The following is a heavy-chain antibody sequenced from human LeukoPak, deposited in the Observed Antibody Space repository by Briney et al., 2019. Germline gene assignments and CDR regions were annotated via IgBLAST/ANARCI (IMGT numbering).Heavy chain of an antibody. CDR1: GFTFSSYL. J-gene: IGHJ4*02. Sequence: GGSLRLSCAASGFTFSSYLMRWVRQGPGKGLVWVSRSSSDGSYTNYADSVKGRFTISRDNAKNTLYLQMNSMRAEDTAVYYCARHSDRGPEYWGQGILVTVSS. V-gene: IGHV3-74*01. D-gene: IGHD1-14*01. CDR3: ARHSDRGPEY. CDR2: SSSDGSYT.